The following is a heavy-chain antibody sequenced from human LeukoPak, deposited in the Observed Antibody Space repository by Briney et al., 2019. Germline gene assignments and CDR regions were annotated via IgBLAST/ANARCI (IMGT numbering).Heavy chain of an antibody. CDR2: ISAYNGNT. D-gene: IGHD3-10*01. Sequence: ASVKVSCKASGYTFTSYGISWVRQAPGQGLEWMGWISAYNGNTNYAQKLQGRVTMTTDTSTSTAYMELRSPRSDDTAVYYCARGTAMVRGVIPGDYWGQGTLVTVSS. CDR1: GYTFTSYG. J-gene: IGHJ4*02. CDR3: ARGTAMVRGVIPGDY. V-gene: IGHV1-18*01.